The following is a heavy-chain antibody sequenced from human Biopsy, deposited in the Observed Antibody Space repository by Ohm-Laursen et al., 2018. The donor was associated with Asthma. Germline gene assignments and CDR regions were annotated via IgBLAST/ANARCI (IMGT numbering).Heavy chain of an antibody. J-gene: IGHJ1*01. D-gene: IGHD3-3*02. CDR1: GFTFGDYW. CDR2: IKHDGTEK. Sequence: LRFSCTASGFTFGDYWMSWVRQVPGKGLEWVANIKHDGTEKNHVDSLKGRFTISRDNAKNSLYLQMNSLRAEDTAVYYCARTFHFWSPYHAEHYQLWGQGTLVTVPS. V-gene: IGHV3-7*01. CDR3: ARTFHFWSPYHAEHYQL.